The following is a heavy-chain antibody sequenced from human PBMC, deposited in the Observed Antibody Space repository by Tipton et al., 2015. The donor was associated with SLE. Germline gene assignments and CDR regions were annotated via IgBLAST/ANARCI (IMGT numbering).Heavy chain of an antibody. CDR3: ARTPRGGYCSSTSCYLYYYYGMDV. CDR1: GGSFSVHY. Sequence: TLSLTCAVYGGSFSVHYWSWSWIRQPPGKGLEWIGEIDQIGSTNYNPSLKSRVTISVDTSKNQFSLKLSSVTAADTAVYYCARTPRGGYCSSTSCYLYYYYGMDVWGQGTTVTVSS. CDR2: IDQIGST. D-gene: IGHD2-2*01. J-gene: IGHJ6*02. V-gene: IGHV4-34*01.